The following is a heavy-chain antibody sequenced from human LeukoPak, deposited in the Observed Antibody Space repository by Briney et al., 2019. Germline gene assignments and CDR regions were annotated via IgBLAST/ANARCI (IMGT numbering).Heavy chain of an antibody. D-gene: IGHD7-27*01. Sequence: SVKVSCKASGGTFSSYAISWVRQAPGQGLEWMGRIIPILGIANYAQKFQGRVTITADKSTSTAYMELSSLRSEDTAVYYCARAELTGDFEYWGQGTLVTVSS. V-gene: IGHV1-69*04. CDR3: ARAELTGDFEY. CDR1: GGTFSSYA. J-gene: IGHJ4*02. CDR2: IIPILGIA.